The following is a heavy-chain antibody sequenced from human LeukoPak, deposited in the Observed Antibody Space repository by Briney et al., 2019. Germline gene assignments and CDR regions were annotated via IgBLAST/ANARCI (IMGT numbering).Heavy chain of an antibody. J-gene: IGHJ4*02. V-gene: IGHV4-34*01. CDR3: ARGDGEYSSGWKDY. Sequence: SETLSLTCAVYGGSFSGYYWSWVRQPPGKGVEWVGEINHIGSTNYNPSPKSRVTISVDTSKSQLPLKPSSVPAADTAVYYCARGDGEYSSGWKDYWAQGPLVTVSS. D-gene: IGHD6-19*01. CDR1: GGSFSGYY. CDR2: INHIGST.